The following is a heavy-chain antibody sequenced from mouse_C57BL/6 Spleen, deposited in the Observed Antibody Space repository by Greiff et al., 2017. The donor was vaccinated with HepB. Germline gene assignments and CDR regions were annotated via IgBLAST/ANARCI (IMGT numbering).Heavy chain of an antibody. V-gene: IGHV1-82*01. D-gene: IGHD2-1*01. J-gene: IGHJ2*01. CDR3: AREGIYYGNYVAPFDY. Sequence: VQLQQSGPELVKPGASVKISCKASGYAFSSSWMNWVKQRPGKGLEWIGRIYPGDGDTNYNGKFKGKATLTADKSSSTAYMQLSSLTSEDSAVYFCAREGIYYGNYVAPFDYWGHSTTLTVSS. CDR2: IYPGDGDT. CDR1: GYAFSSSW.